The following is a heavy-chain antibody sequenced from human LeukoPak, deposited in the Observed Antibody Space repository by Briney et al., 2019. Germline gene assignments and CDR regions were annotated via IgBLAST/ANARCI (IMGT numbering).Heavy chain of an antibody. Sequence: GESLKISCKASGYTFTNNWIGWLRQMPGKRLEWMGRIFPGDYDTRYSPAFQGLVTITADRSINTVYLQWNSLRASDSAIYYCVKSWCRGILVCPDYWGQGTVVTVSS. CDR3: VKSWCRGILVCPDY. V-gene: IGHV5-51*01. D-gene: IGHD3-16*02. J-gene: IGHJ4*02. CDR1: GYTFTNNW. CDR2: IFPGDYDT.